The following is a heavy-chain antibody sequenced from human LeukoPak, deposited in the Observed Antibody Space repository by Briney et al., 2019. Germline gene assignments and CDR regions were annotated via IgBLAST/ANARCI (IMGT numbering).Heavy chain of an antibody. V-gene: IGHV4-39*01. CDR1: GGSMSSSSYY. J-gene: IGHJ6*02. CDR3: ARSRDGYNMLYYYYYYGMDV. D-gene: IGHD2-8*01. CDR2: IYYSGST. Sequence: PSESLSLTCTVSGGSMSSSSYYWGWIRQPPGKGLEWIGTIYYSGSTYYNPSLKSRVTISVDTSKNQFSLKLSSVNAADTAVYYCARSRDGYNMLYYYYYYGMDVWGQGTTVTVSS.